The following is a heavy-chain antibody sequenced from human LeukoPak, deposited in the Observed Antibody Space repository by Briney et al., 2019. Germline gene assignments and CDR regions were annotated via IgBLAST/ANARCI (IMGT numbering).Heavy chain of an antibody. Sequence: GGSLRLSCAASGFTFSSYSMNWVRQAPGKGLEWVSSISSSSSYIYYADSVKGRFTISRDNAKNSLYLQMNSLRAEDTAVYYCARDRGGQKYNWFDPWGQGTLVTVSS. CDR3: ARDRGGQKYNWFDP. CDR2: ISSSSSYI. CDR1: GFTFSSYS. V-gene: IGHV3-21*01. J-gene: IGHJ5*02. D-gene: IGHD6-25*01.